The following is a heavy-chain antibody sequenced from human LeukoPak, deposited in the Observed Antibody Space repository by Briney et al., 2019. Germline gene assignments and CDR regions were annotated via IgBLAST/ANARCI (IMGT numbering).Heavy chain of an antibody. Sequence: PGGSLRLSCAASGFTFSSYAMSWIRQAPGKGLEWVSTISGSAISTYYADSVKGRFTISRDNSRNTLYLQMNSLRAEDTAVYYCARRYFDYWGQGTLVTVTS. J-gene: IGHJ4*02. CDR2: ISGSAIST. V-gene: IGHV3-23*01. CDR3: ARRYFDY. CDR1: GFTFSSYA.